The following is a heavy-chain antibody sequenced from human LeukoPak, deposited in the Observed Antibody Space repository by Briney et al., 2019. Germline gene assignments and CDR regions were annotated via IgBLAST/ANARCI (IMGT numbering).Heavy chain of an antibody. J-gene: IGHJ4*02. CDR1: EYTFTNYY. D-gene: IGHD3-10*01. CDR3: ARAMVRGLSNPFDY. CDR2: ITPSGGST. Sequence: ASVKVSCKASEYTFTNYYMHWVRQAPGQGLEWMGIITPSGGSTSYAQKFQGRVTMTRDTSTSTAYMELSSLRSEDTAVYYCARAMVRGLSNPFDYWGKGTPVTVSS. V-gene: IGHV1-46*01.